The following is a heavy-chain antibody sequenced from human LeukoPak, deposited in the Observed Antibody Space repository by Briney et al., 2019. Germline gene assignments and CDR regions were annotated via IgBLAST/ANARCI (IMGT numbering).Heavy chain of an antibody. J-gene: IGHJ3*02. CDR2: IGTAGDT. CDR1: GFTFSSYD. V-gene: IGHV3-13*01. D-gene: IGHD3-10*01. Sequence: GGSLRLSCAASGFTFSSYDMHWVRQATGKGLEWVSAIGTAGDTYYPGSVKGRFTISRENAKNSLYLQMNSLRAGDTAVYYCARGGYYGSGRDAFDIWGQGTMVTVSS. CDR3: ARGGYYGSGRDAFDI.